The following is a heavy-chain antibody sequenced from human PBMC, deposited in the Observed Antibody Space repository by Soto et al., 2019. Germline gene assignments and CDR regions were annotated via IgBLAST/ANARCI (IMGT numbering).Heavy chain of an antibody. D-gene: IGHD3-3*01. CDR1: GCSISSYY. J-gene: IGHJ6*03. V-gene: IGHV4-59*08. CDR2: IYYSGST. Sequence: SETLSLTCTVSGCSISSYYWSWIRQPPGKGLEWIGYIYYSGSTNYNPSLKSRVTISVDTSKNQFSLKLSSVTAADTAVYYCARHARDFWTRTSGSYYYMDVWGKGTTVT. CDR3: ARHARDFWTRTSGSYYYMDV.